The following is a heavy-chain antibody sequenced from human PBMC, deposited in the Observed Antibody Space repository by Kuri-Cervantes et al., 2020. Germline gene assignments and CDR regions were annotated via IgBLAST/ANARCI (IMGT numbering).Heavy chain of an antibody. CDR1: GFTFSSYW. V-gene: IGHV3-7*01. CDR3: ARDPAAVAEAFDI. CDR2: IKQDGSEK. Sequence: GESLKISCAASGFTFSSYWMSWVRQAPGKGLEWVANIKQDGSEKYYVDSVKGRFTITRDNSTNTLYLQMNSLRAEDTAVYYCARDPAAVAEAFDIWGQGTMVTVSS. J-gene: IGHJ3*02. D-gene: IGHD6-19*01.